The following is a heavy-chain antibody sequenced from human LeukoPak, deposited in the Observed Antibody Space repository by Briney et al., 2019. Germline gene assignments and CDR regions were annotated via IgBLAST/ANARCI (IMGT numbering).Heavy chain of an antibody. CDR3: AKGYGDLVAFDI. V-gene: IGHV3-30*02. J-gene: IGHJ3*02. CDR1: GFSFSSYG. CDR2: IRYDGNNK. D-gene: IGHD4-17*01. Sequence: GGSLRLSCAASGFSFSSYGMDWVRQAPGKGLEGVAFIRYDGNNKDYAESVKGRFTISRDNSKNRLYLQMNRLRVEDTAVYYCAKGYGDLVAFDIWGQGTMVTVSS.